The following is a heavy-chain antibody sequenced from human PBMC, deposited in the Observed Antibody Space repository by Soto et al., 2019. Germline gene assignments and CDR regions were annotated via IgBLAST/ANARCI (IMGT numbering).Heavy chain of an antibody. CDR3: AGWSGVGVAGMDV. J-gene: IGHJ6*02. CDR2: SFYSGIT. V-gene: IGHV4-30-4*01. Sequence: QVQLQESGPRLVKPLQTLSLTCTVSGDSINSGDYYWSWIRQPPGRGLEWVGYSFYSGITDYNPSLKSRMTTSMDTSKTQFSLRLNSVTAADTAVYFCAGWSGVGVAGMDVWGQGTTVSVSS. D-gene: IGHD2-15*01. CDR1: GDSINSGDYY.